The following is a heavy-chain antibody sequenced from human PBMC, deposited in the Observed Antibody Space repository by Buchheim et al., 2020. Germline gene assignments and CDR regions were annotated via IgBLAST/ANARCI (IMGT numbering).Heavy chain of an antibody. CDR2: LYYSGNT. D-gene: IGHD6-13*01. CDR1: GDSISSGDYC. V-gene: IGHV4-31*03. J-gene: IGHJ4*02. Sequence: QVQLQESGPGLVKPSQTLSLTCTVSGDSISSGDYCCTWVRPHPGKGLEWIGYLYYSGNTYHNPSLKSRVTISVDTSKNQFSLTLSSVTAADTAVYYCARRSTSGNFDYWGQGTL. CDR3: ARRSTSGNFDY.